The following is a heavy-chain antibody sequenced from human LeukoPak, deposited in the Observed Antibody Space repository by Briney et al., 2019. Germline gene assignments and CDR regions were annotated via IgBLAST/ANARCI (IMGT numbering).Heavy chain of an antibody. Sequence: SVKVSCKASGYTFTSYGISWVRQAPGQGLEWMGRIIPILGIANYAQKFQGRVTITADKSTSTAYMELSSLRSEDTAVYYCARDKCGGDCYSDDAFDIWGQGTMVTVSS. D-gene: IGHD2-21*02. CDR2: IIPILGIA. V-gene: IGHV1-69*04. CDR1: GYTFTSYG. J-gene: IGHJ3*02. CDR3: ARDKCGGDCYSDDAFDI.